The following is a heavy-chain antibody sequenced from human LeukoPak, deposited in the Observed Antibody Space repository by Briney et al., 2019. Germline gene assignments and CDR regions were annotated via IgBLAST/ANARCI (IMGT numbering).Heavy chain of an antibody. CDR1: GFTFSSYS. CDR3: ARDGGIAVADPYYFDY. CDR2: ISSSSSYI. V-gene: IGHV3-21*01. Sequence: GGSLRLSCAASGFTFSSYSMNWVRQAPGKGLEWVSSISSSSSYIYYADSVKGRFTISRDNAKNSLYLQMNSLRAEDTAVYYCARDGGIAVADPYYFDYWGQGTLVTVSS. D-gene: IGHD6-19*01. J-gene: IGHJ4*02.